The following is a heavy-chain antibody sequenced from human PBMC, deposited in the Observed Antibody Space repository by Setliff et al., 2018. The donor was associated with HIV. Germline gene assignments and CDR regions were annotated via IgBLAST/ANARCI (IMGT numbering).Heavy chain of an antibody. D-gene: IGHD3-16*01. CDR2: INPDSGVT. V-gene: IGHV1-2*02. CDR3: ARGMVWGRFRTSSDY. Sequence: ASVKVSCKASRYTFTGYHIFWVRQAPGQGLESMGWINPDSGVTYYAQRFQGRVTMTRDTSITTAYMELTSVRSDDTAVYYCARGMVWGRFRTSSDYWGQGTLVTVSS. J-gene: IGHJ4*02. CDR1: RYTFTGYH.